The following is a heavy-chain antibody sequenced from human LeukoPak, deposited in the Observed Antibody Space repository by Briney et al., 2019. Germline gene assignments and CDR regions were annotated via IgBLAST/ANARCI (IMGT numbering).Heavy chain of an antibody. J-gene: IGHJ4*02. CDR2: INPNSGGT. V-gene: IGHV1-2*02. D-gene: IGHD2-2*01. CDR3: ARANALYCSSASCLFDY. CDR1: GYTFTDYY. Sequence: ASVKVSCKASGYTFTDYYIHWVRQAPGQGLEWMAWINPNSGGTYYAQNFHDRITLTRDTSISTAYMELSRLRSDDTAIYYCARANALYCSSASCLFDYWGQGTLVTVSS.